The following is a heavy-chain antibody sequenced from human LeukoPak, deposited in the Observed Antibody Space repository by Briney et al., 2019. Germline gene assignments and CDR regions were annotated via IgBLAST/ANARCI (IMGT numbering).Heavy chain of an antibody. CDR3: AKHTLYSSGLGGGSGMDV. CDR2: ISGSGGST. J-gene: IGHJ6*02. CDR1: GFTFSSYA. Sequence: PGGSLRLSCAASGFTFSSYAMSWVRQAPGKGLEWVSAISGSGGSTYYADSVKGRFTISKDNSKNTLYLQMNSLRAEDTAVYYCAKHTLYSSGLGGGSGMDVWGQGTTVTVSS. D-gene: IGHD6-19*01. V-gene: IGHV3-23*01.